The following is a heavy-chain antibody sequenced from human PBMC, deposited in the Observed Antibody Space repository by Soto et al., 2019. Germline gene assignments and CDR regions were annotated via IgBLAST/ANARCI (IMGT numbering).Heavy chain of an antibody. Sequence: EVQMLESGGGLVQPGGSLRLSCAASGFTFNNYALSWVRQAPGKGLERVSTINNVHGTFYSDSVKGRFTISRDNSKNTLYPQMNSLRAEDTALYYCANRGRYYFDYWGQGTLVTVSS. CDR3: ANRGRYYFDY. CDR1: GFTFNNYA. CDR2: INNVHGT. J-gene: IGHJ4*02. V-gene: IGHV3-23*01.